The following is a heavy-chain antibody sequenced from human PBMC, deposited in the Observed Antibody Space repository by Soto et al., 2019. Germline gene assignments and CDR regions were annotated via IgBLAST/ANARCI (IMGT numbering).Heavy chain of an antibody. CDR1: GFIIRNYG. J-gene: IGHJ4*02. Sequence: GGSLRLSCVAAGFIIRNYGMARVRQDPGRGLEWVSTIEGSGRRTNYADSVKGRFTISRDNSKSTLYLQVSSLSAEDTALYYCAKDVGPSITCFDYWGQGALVTVSS. V-gene: IGHV3-23*01. CDR3: AKDVGPSITCFDY. CDR2: IEGSGRRT. D-gene: IGHD5-12*01.